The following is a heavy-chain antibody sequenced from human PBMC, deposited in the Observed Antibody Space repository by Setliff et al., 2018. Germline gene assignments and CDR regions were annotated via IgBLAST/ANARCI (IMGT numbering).Heavy chain of an antibody. D-gene: IGHD1-1*01. J-gene: IGHJ4*02. CDR3: ARGVRTGHLDS. CDR2: INQSGTT. CDR1: GDSISNDYW. Sequence: SETLSLTCAVSGDSISNDYWWSWVRQPPERELEWIGEINQSGTTNYNPPLKGRATISVDNSKNQFSLNLNSVTVADTAVYFCARGVRTGHLDSWGQGTLVTRLL. V-gene: IGHV4-4*02.